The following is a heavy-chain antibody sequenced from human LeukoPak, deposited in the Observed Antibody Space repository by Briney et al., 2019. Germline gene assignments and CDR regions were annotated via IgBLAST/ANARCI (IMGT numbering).Heavy chain of an antibody. J-gene: IGHJ3*01. V-gene: IGHV3-21*01. CDR3: ARGGGTYLDAFDF. CDR1: GFTFNSYI. Sequence: GGSLRLSCAASGFTFNSYIMNWVRQAPGKGLEWVSSISTSSGYVYYADSVKGRFTISRDNASTSLYLQMNSLRAEDTAVYYCARGGGTYLDAFDFWGQGTMVTVSS. D-gene: IGHD3-16*01. CDR2: ISTSSGYV.